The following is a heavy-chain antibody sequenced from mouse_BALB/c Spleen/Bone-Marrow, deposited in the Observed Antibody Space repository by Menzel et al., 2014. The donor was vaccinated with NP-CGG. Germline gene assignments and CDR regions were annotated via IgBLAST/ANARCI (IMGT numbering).Heavy chain of an antibody. Sequence: EVKVVESGPGLVKPSQPVSLTCTVTGISITTGNYRWSWIRQFPGNKLEWIGYIYYSGTITYNPSLTSRTTITRDTSKNQFFLEMNSLTAEDTATYYCARYGNYFDVWGAGTTVTVSS. D-gene: IGHD2-1*01. CDR3: ARYGNYFDV. V-gene: IGHV3-5*02. CDR1: GISITTGNYR. CDR2: IYYSGTI. J-gene: IGHJ1*01.